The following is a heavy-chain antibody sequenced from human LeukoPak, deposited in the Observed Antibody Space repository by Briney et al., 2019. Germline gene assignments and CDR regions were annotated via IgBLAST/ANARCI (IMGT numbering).Heavy chain of an antibody. CDR1: GGSIGSDSYY. CDR2: IYTSGST. D-gene: IGHD5-12*01. V-gene: IGHV4-61*02. CDR3: ARDRTYSGYDPPGY. Sequence: PSQTLSLTCTVSGGSIGSDSYYWSWLRQPAGKGLEWIGRIYTSGSTNYNPSLKSRVTISVDTSNNQFSLKLSSVTAADTAVYYCARDRTYSGYDPPGYWSQGTLVTVSS. J-gene: IGHJ4*02.